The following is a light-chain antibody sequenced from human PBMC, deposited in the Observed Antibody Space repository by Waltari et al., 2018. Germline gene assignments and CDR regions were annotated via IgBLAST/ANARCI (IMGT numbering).Light chain of an antibody. J-gene: IGLJ2*01. Sequence: QSALTQPASVSGSPGQSITISCTGTSRDVGGYNYVSWYQQRPGKAPKLMIYEVSNRPSGVSNRFSGSKSGNTASLTISGLQAEDEADYYCSSYTSSSTLVFGGGTKLTVL. CDR1: SRDVGGYNY. V-gene: IGLV2-14*01. CDR2: EVS. CDR3: SSYTSSSTLV.